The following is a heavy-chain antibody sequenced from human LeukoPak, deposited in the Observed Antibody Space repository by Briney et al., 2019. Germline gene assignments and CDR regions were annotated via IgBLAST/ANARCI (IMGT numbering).Heavy chain of an antibody. J-gene: IGHJ4*02. D-gene: IGHD1-26*01. Sequence: GGSPRLSCAASGFTFSSYGMHWVRQAPGKGLEWVAVIWYDGSNKYYADSVKGRFTISRDNSKNTRYLQMNSLRAEDTAVYYCARGYTVGAHDYWGQGTLVTVSS. CDR3: ARGYTVGAHDY. CDR1: GFTFSSYG. CDR2: IWYDGSNK. V-gene: IGHV3-33*01.